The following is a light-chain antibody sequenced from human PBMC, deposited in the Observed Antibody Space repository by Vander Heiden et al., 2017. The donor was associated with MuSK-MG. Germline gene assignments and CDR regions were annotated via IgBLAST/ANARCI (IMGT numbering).Light chain of an antibody. J-gene: IGLJ2*01. CDR1: SSDVGGYDY. V-gene: IGLV2-14*03. Sequence: QSALTQPASVSGSPGQSITISCTGTSSDVGGYDYVSWYQQHPGKAHNLMIYDVSKRPAGVATRFSGSKSGNIASPTISGLQEEDEADYYCCSYTSTSTRVFGGGTKLTVL. CDR2: DVS. CDR3: CSYTSTSTRV.